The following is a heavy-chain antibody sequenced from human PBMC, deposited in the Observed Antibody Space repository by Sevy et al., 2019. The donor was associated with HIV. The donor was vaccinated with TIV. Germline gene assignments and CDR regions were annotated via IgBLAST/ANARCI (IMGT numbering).Heavy chain of an antibody. Sequence: SETLSLTCTVSGGSISSGGYYWSWIRQHLGKVLEWIGYIYYSGSTYYNPSLKSRVTISVDTSKNQFSLKLSSVTAADTAVYYCASHMVRGVKGDQFDYWGQGTLVTVSS. CDR3: ASHMVRGVKGDQFDY. V-gene: IGHV4-31*03. D-gene: IGHD3-10*01. J-gene: IGHJ4*02. CDR2: IYYSGST. CDR1: GGSISSGGYY.